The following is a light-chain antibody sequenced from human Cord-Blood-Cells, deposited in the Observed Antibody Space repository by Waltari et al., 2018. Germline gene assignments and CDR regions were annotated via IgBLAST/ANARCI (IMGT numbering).Light chain of an antibody. CDR3: QQYGSSQFT. CDR1: QSVSSSY. V-gene: IGKV3-20*01. CDR2: GAS. J-gene: IGKJ3*01. Sequence: EIVLTHSRGTLSLSPGERATLSCRASQSVSSSYLAWYQQKPGQAPRLLIYGASSRATGIPDRFSGSGSGTDFTLTISRLEPEDVAVYYCQQYGSSQFTFGPGTKVDIK.